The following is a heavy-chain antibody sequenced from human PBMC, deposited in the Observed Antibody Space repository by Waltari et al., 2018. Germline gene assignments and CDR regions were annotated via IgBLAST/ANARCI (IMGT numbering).Heavy chain of an antibody. Sequence: YCWRWFREPPGRCLKVFGYFRHTGIPKSNPSLNSRFTRAVETSKSQISLRLTSVRATDTAVYFCARWDSPGRYFGDWGQGTPVTVSS. CDR3: ARWDSPGRYFGD. CDR1: YC. CDR2: FRHTGIP. D-gene: IGHD1-20*01. V-gene: IGHV4-59*08. J-gene: IGHJ4*02.